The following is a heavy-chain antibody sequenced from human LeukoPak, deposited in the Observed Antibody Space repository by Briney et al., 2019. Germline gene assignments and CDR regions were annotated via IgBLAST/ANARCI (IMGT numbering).Heavy chain of an antibody. CDR1: GFTFSKYG. D-gene: IGHD3-22*01. Sequence: GGSLRLSCVASGFTFSKYGMQWVRQAPGKGLEWVALIWYDGSNKYYADSVKGRFTISRDDSKNTLYLQMNSLRTEDTAVYYCARHRGPSLHSSGYFDYWGQGTLVTVSS. CDR3: ARHRGPSLHSSGYFDY. CDR2: IWYDGSNK. V-gene: IGHV3-33*01. J-gene: IGHJ4*02.